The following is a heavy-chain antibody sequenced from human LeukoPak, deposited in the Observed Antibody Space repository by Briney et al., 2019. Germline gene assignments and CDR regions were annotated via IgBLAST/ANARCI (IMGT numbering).Heavy chain of an antibody. J-gene: IGHJ4*02. CDR2: INHSGST. D-gene: IGHD4-17*01. V-gene: IGHV4-38-2*02. CDR1: GYSISSGYY. Sequence: SETLSLTCTVSGYSISSGYYWGWIRQPPGKGLEWIGSINHSGSTNYNPSLKSRVTISVDTSKNQFSLKLSSVTAADTAVYYCARGGKGPAVFDYWGQGTLVTVSS. CDR3: ARGGKGPAVFDY.